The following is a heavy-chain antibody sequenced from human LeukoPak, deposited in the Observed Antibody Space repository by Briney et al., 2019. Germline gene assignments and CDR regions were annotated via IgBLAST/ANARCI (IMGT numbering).Heavy chain of an antibody. CDR3: ARDNYDSSGYYFD. Sequence: GGSLRLSCAASGFTFSSYEMNWVRQAPGKGLEWASYISSSGSTTHYADSVKGRFTISRDNAKKSLYLQMNSLRAEDTAVYYCARDNYDSSGYYFDWGQGTLVTVPS. D-gene: IGHD3-22*01. CDR1: GFTFSSYE. V-gene: IGHV3-48*03. J-gene: IGHJ4*02. CDR2: ISSSGSTT.